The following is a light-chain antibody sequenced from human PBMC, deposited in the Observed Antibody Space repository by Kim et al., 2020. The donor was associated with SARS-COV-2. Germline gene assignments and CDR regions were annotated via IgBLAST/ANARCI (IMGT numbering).Light chain of an antibody. CDR1: SGDVGGFKY. V-gene: IGLV2-14*03. CDR3: SSYTASSTLV. J-gene: IGLJ1*01. CDR2: DVA. Sequence: QSALTQPASVSGSPGQSITISCAGTSGDVGGFKYVSWYQHHPGKAPQLVIYDVAKRPSGVSDRFSASKSGDTASLTISGLQADDEGDYYCSSYTASSTLVFGSGTKVTVL.